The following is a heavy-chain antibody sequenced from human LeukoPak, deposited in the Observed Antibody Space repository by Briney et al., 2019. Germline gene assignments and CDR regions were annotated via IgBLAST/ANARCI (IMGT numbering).Heavy chain of an antibody. CDR3: ARLLPPYSSSVVNWFDP. J-gene: IGHJ5*02. CDR1: GGSISSYY. V-gene: IGHV4-59*01. D-gene: IGHD6-13*01. CDR2: IYYSGST. Sequence: SETLSLTCTGSGGSISSYYWSWIRQPPAKGLEWIGYIYYSGSTNYNPSLKSRVTISVDTSKNQFSLKLSSVTAADAAVYYCARLLPPYSSSVVNWFDPWGQGTLVTVSS.